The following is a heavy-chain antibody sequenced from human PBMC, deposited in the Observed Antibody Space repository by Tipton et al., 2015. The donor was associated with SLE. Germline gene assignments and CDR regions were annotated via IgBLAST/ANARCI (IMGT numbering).Heavy chain of an antibody. D-gene: IGHD6-19*01. J-gene: IGHJ6*02. Sequence: TLSLTCAISGDSVSSNSAAWNWIRQSPSRGLEWLGRTYYRSKWYNDYAVSVKSRITINPDTSKNQFSLQLNSVTPEDTAVYYCARDLRVAVDYYYYGMDVWGQGTTVTVSS. CDR3: ARDLRVAVDYYYYGMDV. CDR1: GDSVSSNSAA. CDR2: TYYRSKWYN. V-gene: IGHV6-1*01.